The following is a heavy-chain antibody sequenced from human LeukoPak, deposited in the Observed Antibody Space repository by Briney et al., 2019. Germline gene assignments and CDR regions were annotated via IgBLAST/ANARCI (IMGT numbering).Heavy chain of an antibody. CDR3: ARANFGYCSGGSCYTYFDY. D-gene: IGHD2-15*01. V-gene: IGHV1-18*01. CDR1: GYTFTSYG. Sequence: ASVKVSCKASGYTFTSYGISWVRQAPGQGLEWMGWISAYNGNTNYAQKLQGRVTMTTDTSTSTAYMELRSLRSDDTAVYYCARANFGYCSGGSCYTYFDYWGQGTLVTVSS. CDR2: ISAYNGNT. J-gene: IGHJ4*02.